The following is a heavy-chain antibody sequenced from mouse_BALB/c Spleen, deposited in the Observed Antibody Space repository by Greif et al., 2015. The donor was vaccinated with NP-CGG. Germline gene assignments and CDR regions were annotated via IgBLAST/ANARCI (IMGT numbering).Heavy chain of an antibody. V-gene: IGHV1-80*01. CDR2: IYPGDGDT. Sequence: QVQLQQPGAELVRPGSSVKISCKASGYAFSSYWMNWVKQRPGRGLEWIGQIYPGDGDTNYNGKFKGKATLTADKSSSTAYMQLSSLTSEDSAVYFCARVGNYYFDYWGQGTTLTVSS. J-gene: IGHJ2*01. CDR3: ARVGNYYFDY. D-gene: IGHD2-1*01. CDR1: GYAFSSYW.